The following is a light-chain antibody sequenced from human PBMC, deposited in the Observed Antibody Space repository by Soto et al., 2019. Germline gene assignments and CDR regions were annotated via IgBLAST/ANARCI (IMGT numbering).Light chain of an antibody. CDR1: QTISKY. J-gene: IGKJ1*01. Sequence: DIQMTQSPSSLSASVGDRVSITCRASQTISKYLNWYHQKPGKAPKLLIYGASILQSGVPSRFSGSGSATGFSLTISSLQPEDFATYYCQQSYSTPRTFGQGTKVE. V-gene: IGKV1-39*01. CDR2: GAS. CDR3: QQSYSTPRT.